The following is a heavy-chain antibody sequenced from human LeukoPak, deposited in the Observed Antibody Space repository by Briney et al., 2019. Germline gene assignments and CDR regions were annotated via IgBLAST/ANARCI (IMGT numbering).Heavy chain of an antibody. D-gene: IGHD2-2*01. CDR2: IYYSGST. J-gene: IGHJ3*02. CDR3: ARGIGFSSTSCAI. CDR1: GGSISSFY. V-gene: IGHV4-59*01. Sequence: SETLSLTCTVSGGSISSFYWSWIRQPPGKGLEWIGYIYYSGSTNYNPSLKSRVTISVDTSKNQFSLKLSSVTAADTAVYYCARGIGFSSTSCAIWGQGTMVTVSS.